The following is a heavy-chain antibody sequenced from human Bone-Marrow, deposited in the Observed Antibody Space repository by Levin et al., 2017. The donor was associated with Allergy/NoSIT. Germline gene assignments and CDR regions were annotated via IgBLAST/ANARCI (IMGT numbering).Heavy chain of an antibody. CDR3: TRRGPGHSRSWHSYDY. V-gene: IGHV1-2*02. Sequence: GGSLRLSCTTSGYTFTDYFIHWVRQAPGQGLEWMGWINPDRGFTTFAQKFQGRVTMTRDTSISTASMDLWSLRSDDTAVYYWTRRGPGHSRSWHSYDYWGQGTLVTVSS. CDR2: INPDRGFT. D-gene: IGHD6-13*01. J-gene: IGHJ4*02. CDR1: GYTFTDYF.